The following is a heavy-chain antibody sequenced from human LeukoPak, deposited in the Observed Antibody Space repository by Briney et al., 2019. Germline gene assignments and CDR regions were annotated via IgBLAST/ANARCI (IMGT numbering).Heavy chain of an antibody. J-gene: IGHJ2*01. V-gene: IGHV3-30*18. CDR2: ISYDGSNK. D-gene: IGHD2-15*01. CDR3: AKPPYCSGGSCYSAGYFDL. CDR1: GFTFSSYG. Sequence: GGSLRLSCAASGFTFSSYGMHWVRQAPGKGLEWVAVISYDGSNKYYADSVKGRFTISRDNSKNTLYLQMNSLRAEDTAVYYCAKPPYCSGGSCYSAGYFDLLGRGTLVTVSS.